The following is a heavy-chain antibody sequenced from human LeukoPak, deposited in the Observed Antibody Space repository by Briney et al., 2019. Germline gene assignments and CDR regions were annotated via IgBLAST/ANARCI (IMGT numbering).Heavy chain of an antibody. CDR2: IWYDGSNK. V-gene: IGHV3-33*01. Sequence: GGSLRLSRAASGFTFSSYGMHWVRQAPGKGLEWVALIWYDGSNKYYADSVKGRFTISRDNSKNTLYLQMNSLRAEDTAVYYCARDAGDYDNSGYYFDHWGQGTLVTVSS. CDR3: ARDAGDYDNSGYYFDH. D-gene: IGHD3-22*01. J-gene: IGHJ4*02. CDR1: GFTFSSYG.